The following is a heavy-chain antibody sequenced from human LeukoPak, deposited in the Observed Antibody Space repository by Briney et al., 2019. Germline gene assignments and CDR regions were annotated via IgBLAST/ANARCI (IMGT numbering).Heavy chain of an antibody. D-gene: IGHD4-17*01. V-gene: IGHV3-23*01. CDR2: ISEGVGNT. J-gene: IGHJ4*02. CDR3: AKREKGTTGRFFDY. Sequence: GGSLRLSCAASGSTFTNYAMTWVRQAPGKGLEWVSGISEGVGNTYYADSVKGRFTISRDHSKNTLYLQINSLRAEDTALYYCAKREKGTTGRFFDYWGQGTLVTVSS. CDR1: GSTFTNYA.